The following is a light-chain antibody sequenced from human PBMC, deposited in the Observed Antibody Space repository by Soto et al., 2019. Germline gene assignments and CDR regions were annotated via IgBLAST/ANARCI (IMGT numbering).Light chain of an antibody. CDR1: QSVSFN. CDR3: EQYGSSPRT. Sequence: IVMPQSHATLPVSPGERATLSCRASQSVSFNLAWYQQKPGQAPRLLIYGVSSRATGIPDRFSGSGSGTDFTLTISRLEPEDFAVYYCEQYGSSPRTFGQGTKVDIK. V-gene: IGKV3-20*01. CDR2: GVS. J-gene: IGKJ1*01.